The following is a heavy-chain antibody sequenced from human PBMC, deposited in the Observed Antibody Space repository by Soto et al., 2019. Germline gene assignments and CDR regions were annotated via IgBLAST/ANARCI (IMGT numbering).Heavy chain of an antibody. CDR3: ARAGTTRAYYYYYYMDV. Sequence: ASVKVSCKASGGTFSSYTISWVRQAPGQGLEWMGRIIPILGIANYAQKFQGRVTITADKSTSTAYMELSSLRSEDTAVYYCARAGTTRAYYYYYYMDVWGKGTTVTVSS. CDR1: GGTFSSYT. V-gene: IGHV1-69*02. D-gene: IGHD1-7*01. J-gene: IGHJ6*03. CDR2: IIPILGIA.